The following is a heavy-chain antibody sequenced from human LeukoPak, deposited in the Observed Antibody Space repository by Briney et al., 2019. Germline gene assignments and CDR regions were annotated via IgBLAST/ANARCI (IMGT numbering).Heavy chain of an antibody. D-gene: IGHD3-10*01. CDR3: ARDLRMVRGVFDYGMDV. Sequence: SVKVSCKASGGTFSSYAISWVRQAPGQGLEWMGRIIPILGIANYAQKFQGRVTIIADKSTSTAYMELSSLRSEDTAVYYCARDLRMVRGVFDYGMDVWGQGTTVTVTS. CDR2: IIPILGIA. CDR1: GGTFSSYA. J-gene: IGHJ6*02. V-gene: IGHV1-69*04.